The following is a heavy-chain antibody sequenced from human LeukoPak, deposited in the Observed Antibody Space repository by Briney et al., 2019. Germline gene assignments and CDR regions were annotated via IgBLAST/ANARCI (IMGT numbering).Heavy chain of an antibody. V-gene: IGHV4-39*07. CDR2: IYYSGST. CDR3: AREYGITMIVVVTENAFDI. Sequence: PSETLSLTCTGSGGSISSSSYYWRWIRQPPGKRREWIGSIYYSGSTYYNPSLKIRVTISVDTSKNQFSLKLSSVTAADTAVYYCAREYGITMIVVVTENAFDIWGQGTMVTVSS. CDR1: GGSISSSSYY. J-gene: IGHJ3*02. D-gene: IGHD3-22*01.